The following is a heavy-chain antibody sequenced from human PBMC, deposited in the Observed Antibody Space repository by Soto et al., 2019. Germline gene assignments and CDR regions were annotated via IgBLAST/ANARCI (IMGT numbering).Heavy chain of an antibody. CDR1: GFTFSSYA. V-gene: IGHV3-30-3*01. J-gene: IGHJ4*02. Sequence: QVQLVESGGGVVQPGRSLRLSCAASGFTFSSYAMHWVRQAPGKGLEWVAVISYDGSNKYYADSVKGRFTISRDNSKNTLYLQMNSLRAEDTAVYYCARDLCDYRFDYWGQGTLVTVSS. CDR2: ISYDGSNK. D-gene: IGHD4-17*01. CDR3: ARDLCDYRFDY.